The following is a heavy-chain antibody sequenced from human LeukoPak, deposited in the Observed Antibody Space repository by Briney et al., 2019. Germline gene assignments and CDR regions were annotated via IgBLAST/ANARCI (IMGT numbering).Heavy chain of an antibody. J-gene: IGHJ4*02. CDR2: IYYSGST. D-gene: IGHD1-26*01. CDR3: SRESGAFCPFGY. V-gene: IGHV4-39*07. CDR1: GGSISSSSFY. Sequence: KPSKTLSLTCTVSGGSISSSSFYWGWIRQPPGKGLEWIGSIYYSGSTYYNPSLKSRVTISVDTSKNQFSLKLSSVTAADTATYYCSRESGAFCPFGYWGQGTLVIVSS.